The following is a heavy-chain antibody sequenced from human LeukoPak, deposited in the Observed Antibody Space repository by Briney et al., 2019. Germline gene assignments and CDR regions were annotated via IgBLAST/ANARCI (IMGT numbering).Heavy chain of an antibody. CDR2: IYYRGST. V-gene: IGHV4-59*12. J-gene: IGHJ6*03. Sequence: SETLSLTCTVSGGSISSYYWSWIRQPPGKGLEWIGYIYYRGSTNYNPSLKSRVTMSVDTSKNQFSLKLSSVTAADTAVYYCARDWRFPAQNYMDVWGKGTTVTVSS. CDR3: ARDWRFPAQNYMDV. D-gene: IGHD2-2*01. CDR1: GGSISSYY.